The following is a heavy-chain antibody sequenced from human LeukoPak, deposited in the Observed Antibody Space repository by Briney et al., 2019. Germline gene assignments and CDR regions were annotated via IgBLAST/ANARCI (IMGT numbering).Heavy chain of an antibody. V-gene: IGHV4-59*01. Sequence: SETLSLTCTVSGGSISTYYWSWIRQPPGKRLEWIGYIYYSGNTNYNPSLKSRVTISIDTSKNQFSLKVNSVTAADTAVYYCARASLPSVVRGVCFEYWGQGTLVTVSS. CDR3: ARASLPSVVRGVCFEY. D-gene: IGHD3-10*01. CDR2: IYYSGNT. CDR1: GGSISTYY. J-gene: IGHJ4*02.